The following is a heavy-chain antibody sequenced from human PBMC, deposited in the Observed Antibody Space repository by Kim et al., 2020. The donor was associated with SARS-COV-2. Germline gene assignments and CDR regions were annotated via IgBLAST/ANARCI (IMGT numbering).Heavy chain of an antibody. D-gene: IGHD2-15*01. CDR1: GGSFSGYY. Sequence: SETLSLTCAVYGGSFSGYYWSWIRQPPGKGLEWIGEINHSGSTNYNPSLKSRVTISVDTSKNQFSLKLSSVTAADTAVYYCARGPPVVVNYYYYGMDVWG. J-gene: IGHJ6*01. V-gene: IGHV4-34*01. CDR2: INHSGST. CDR3: ARGPPVVVNYYYYGMDV.